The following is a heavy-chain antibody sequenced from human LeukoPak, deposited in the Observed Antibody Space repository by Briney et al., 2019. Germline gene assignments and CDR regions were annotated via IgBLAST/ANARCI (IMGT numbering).Heavy chain of an antibody. J-gene: IGHJ4*02. CDR3: ARLEGGVIVDY. CDR2: IIPILGIA. CDR1: GGTFSSYA. Sequence: SVKVSCKASGGTFSSYAISWVRQAPGQGLEWMGRIIPILGIANYAQKFQGRVTITADKSTSTAYMELSSLRSEDTAMYYCARLEGGVIVDYWGQGTLVTVSS. D-gene: IGHD3-16*02. V-gene: IGHV1-69*04.